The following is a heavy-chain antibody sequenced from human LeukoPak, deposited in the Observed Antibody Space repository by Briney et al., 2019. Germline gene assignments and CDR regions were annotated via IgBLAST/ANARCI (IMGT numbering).Heavy chain of an antibody. V-gene: IGHV4-59*01. D-gene: IGHD3-3*01. J-gene: IGHJ6*03. CDR3: ARGSFWRGYYYYYYYMDV. CDR2: IYYSGST. CDR1: GGSISSYY. Sequence: SETLSLTCTVSGGSISSYYWSWIRQPPGKGLERIGYIYYSGSTNYNPSLKSRVTISVDTSKNQFSLKLSSVTAADTAVYYCARGSFWRGYYYYYYYMDVWGKGTTVTVSS.